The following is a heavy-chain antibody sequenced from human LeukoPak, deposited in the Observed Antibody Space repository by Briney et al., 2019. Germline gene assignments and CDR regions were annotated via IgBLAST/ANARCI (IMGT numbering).Heavy chain of an antibody. CDR1: GGSISGYF. Sequence: KTSETLSLTCTVSGGSISGYFWNWIRQPPGKGLEWIGNIYYSGHANYKPSLKSRVTISLDTSKNQFSLNLTSVTAADTAVYYCARGTPHEESYWGQGTLVTVSS. V-gene: IGHV4-59*01. J-gene: IGHJ4*02. CDR3: ARGTPHEESY. CDR2: IYYSGHA.